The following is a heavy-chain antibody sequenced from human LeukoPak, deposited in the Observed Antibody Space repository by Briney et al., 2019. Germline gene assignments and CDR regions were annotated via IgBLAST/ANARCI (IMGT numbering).Heavy chain of an antibody. CDR1: GFTFSSYA. J-gene: IGHJ4*02. CDR3: AKVGSYDSSCYVDY. CDR2: ISGSGGST. Sequence: GGSLRLSCAASGFTFSSYAMSWVRQAPGKGLEWVPAISGSGGSTYSADSVKGRFTISRDNSKNTLYLQMNSLRAEDTAVYYCAKVGSYDSSCYVDYWGQGTLVTVSS. V-gene: IGHV3-23*01. D-gene: IGHD3-22*01.